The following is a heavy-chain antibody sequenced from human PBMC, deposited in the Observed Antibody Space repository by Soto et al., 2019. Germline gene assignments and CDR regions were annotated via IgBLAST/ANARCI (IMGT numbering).Heavy chain of an antibody. CDR1: GGSVSSGNFY. CDR3: ARDDSSGWYYFDY. Sequence: QVQLQESGPGLVKPSETLSLTCTVSGGSVSSGNFYWNLIRQPPGKGLEWIGYIYDSGTTNYNPSLKSRVTISVDVSKNQFSLKLSSVTAADTAVYYCARDDSSGWYYFDYWGQGTLVTVSS. CDR2: IYDSGTT. J-gene: IGHJ4*02. V-gene: IGHV4-61*01. D-gene: IGHD6-19*01.